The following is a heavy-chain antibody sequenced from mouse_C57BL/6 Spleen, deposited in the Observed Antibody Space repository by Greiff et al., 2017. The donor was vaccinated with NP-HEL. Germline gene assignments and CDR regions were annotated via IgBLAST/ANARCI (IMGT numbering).Heavy chain of an antibody. CDR3: ARKDYHHYYAMDY. Sequence: VQLQQSGPELVKPGASVKIPCKASGYTFTDYNMDWVKQSHGKSLEWIGDINPNNGGTIYNQKFKGKATLTVDKSSSTAYMELRSLTSEDTAVYYCARKDYHHYYAMDYWGQGTSVTVSS. CDR1: GYTFTDYN. D-gene: IGHD2-4*01. CDR2: INPNNGGT. V-gene: IGHV1-18*01. J-gene: IGHJ4*01.